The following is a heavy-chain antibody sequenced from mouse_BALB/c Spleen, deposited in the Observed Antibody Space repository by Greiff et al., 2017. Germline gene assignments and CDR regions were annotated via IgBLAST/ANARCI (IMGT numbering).Heavy chain of an antibody. CDR3: ARKDYYVYAMDY. CDR2: ILPGSGST. Sequence: VKVVESGAELMKPGASVKISCKATGYTFSSYWIEWVKQRPGHGLEWIGEILPGSGSTNYNEKFKGKATFTADTSSNTAYMQLSSLTSEDSAVYYCARKDYYVYAMDYWGQGTSVTVSS. D-gene: IGHD2-1*01. J-gene: IGHJ4*01. V-gene: IGHV1-9*01. CDR1: GYTFSSYW.